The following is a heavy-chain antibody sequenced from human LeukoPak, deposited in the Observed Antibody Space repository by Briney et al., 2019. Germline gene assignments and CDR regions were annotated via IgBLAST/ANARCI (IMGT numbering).Heavy chain of an antibody. V-gene: IGHV3-13*01. Sequence: GGSLRLSCAASGFTFSSYDTHWVRQATGKGLEWVSAIGTAGDTYYPGSVKGRFTISRENAKNSLYLQMNSLRAGDTAVYYCARAFLPGYSSSWYGAFDIWGQGTMVTVSS. CDR3: ARAFLPGYSSSWYGAFDI. CDR2: IGTAGDT. D-gene: IGHD6-13*01. CDR1: GFTFSSYD. J-gene: IGHJ3*02.